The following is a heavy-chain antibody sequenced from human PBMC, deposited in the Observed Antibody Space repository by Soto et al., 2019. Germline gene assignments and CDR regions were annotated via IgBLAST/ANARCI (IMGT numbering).Heavy chain of an antibody. CDR1: GFTFSSYW. Sequence: GGSLRLSCAASGFTFSSYWMSWVRQAPGKGLEWVANIKQDGSEKYYVDSVKGRFTISRDNAKNSLYLQMNSLRAEDTAVYYCARIEYSSSSVFDYWGQGTLVTVSS. D-gene: IGHD6-6*01. CDR2: IKQDGSEK. V-gene: IGHV3-7*01. CDR3: ARIEYSSSSVFDY. J-gene: IGHJ4*02.